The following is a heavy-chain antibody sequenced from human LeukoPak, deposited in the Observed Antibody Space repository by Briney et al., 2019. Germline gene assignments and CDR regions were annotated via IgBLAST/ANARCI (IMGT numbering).Heavy chain of an antibody. D-gene: IGHD1/OR15-1a*01. Sequence: ASVKVSCNAAGGTISSYAISWVRQPPGQGLEGMGGIIPIFGTANYAQKFQGRVTITADKSTSTAYMELSSLRSEDTAVYSCARDPMVGNWNSRSPVRFDYWGQGTLVTVSS. J-gene: IGHJ4*02. CDR2: IIPIFGTA. CDR1: GGTISSYA. V-gene: IGHV1-69*06. CDR3: ARDPMVGNWNSRSPVRFDY.